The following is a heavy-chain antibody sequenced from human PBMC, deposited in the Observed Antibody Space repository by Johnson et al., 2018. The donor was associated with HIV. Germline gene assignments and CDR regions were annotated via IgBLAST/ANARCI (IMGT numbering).Heavy chain of an antibody. Sequence: QVQLVESGGGVVQPGRSLRLSCAASGFTFSSYGMHWVRQAPGKGLEWVAVISYDGSNKYYADSVKGRFTISRDNSKNTLYLQMNSLRAEDTAVYYCARGYCSGGSCYSEYAFDIWGQGTMVTVSS. D-gene: IGHD2-15*01. V-gene: IGHV3-30*19. CDR1: GFTFSSYG. CDR3: ARGYCSGGSCYSEYAFDI. J-gene: IGHJ3*02. CDR2: ISYDGSNK.